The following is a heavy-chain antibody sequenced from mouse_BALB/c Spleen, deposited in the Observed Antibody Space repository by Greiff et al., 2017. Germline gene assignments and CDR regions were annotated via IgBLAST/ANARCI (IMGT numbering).Heavy chain of an antibody. CDR2: IHPNSGNT. V-gene: IGHV1S130*01. CDR3: ASTKYGNYAWYFDV. D-gene: IGHD2-10*02. CDR1: GYTFTSSW. Sequence: QVQLKESGSVLVRPGASVKLSCKASGYTFTSSWMHWAKQRPGQGLEWIGEIHPNSGNTNYNEKFKGKATLTVDTSSSTAYVDLSSLTSEDSAVYYCASTKYGNYAWYFDVWGAGTTVTVSS. J-gene: IGHJ1*01.